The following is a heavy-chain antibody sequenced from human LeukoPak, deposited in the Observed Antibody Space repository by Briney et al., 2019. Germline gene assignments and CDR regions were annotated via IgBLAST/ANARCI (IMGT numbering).Heavy chain of an antibody. V-gene: IGHV3-30*04. Sequence: PGGSLRLSCAASGFTFSSYAMHWVRQAPGKGLKWVAVISYDGSNKYYADSVKGRFTISRDNPKNTLYLQMNSLRAEDTAVYYCARVDVVVVAAHYFDYWGQGTLVTVSS. CDR1: GFTFSSYA. CDR2: ISYDGSNK. CDR3: ARVDVVVVAAHYFDY. J-gene: IGHJ4*02. D-gene: IGHD2-15*01.